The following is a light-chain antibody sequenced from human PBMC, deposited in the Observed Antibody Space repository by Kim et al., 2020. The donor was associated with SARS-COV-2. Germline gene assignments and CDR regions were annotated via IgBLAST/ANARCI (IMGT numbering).Light chain of an antibody. CDR2: RNN. CDR1: SSNIGSNY. V-gene: IGLV1-47*01. J-gene: IGLJ2*01. Sequence: GQGVPISCSGSSSNIGSNYVYWYQQLPGTAPKLLIYRNNQRPSGVPDRFSGSESGTSASLAISGLRSEDEADYYCAVWDDSLSGVVFGGGTQLTVL. CDR3: AVWDDSLSGVV.